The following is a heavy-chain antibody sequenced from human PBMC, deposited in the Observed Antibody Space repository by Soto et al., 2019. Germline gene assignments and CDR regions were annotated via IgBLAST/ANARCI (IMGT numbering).Heavy chain of an antibody. CDR2: ISANSGNT. CDR1: GFIFNNYA. V-gene: IGHV1-18*04. D-gene: IGHD3-22*01. J-gene: IGHJ4*02. CDR3: ATAGNYDSSGRDF. Sequence: ASVKVSCKAFGFIFNNYAISWVRQAPGQGLEWMGWISANSGNTNYAQKLQGRVTMTTDTSTSTAYMELRSLRSDDTAVYYCATAGNYDSSGRDFWDQGTLFTVSS.